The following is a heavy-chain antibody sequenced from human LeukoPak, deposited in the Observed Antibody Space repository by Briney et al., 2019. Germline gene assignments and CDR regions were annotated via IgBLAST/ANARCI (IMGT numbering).Heavy chain of an antibody. CDR2: ISGSGGST. V-gene: IGHV3-23*01. D-gene: IGHD3-9*01. Sequence: GGSLRLSCAASGFTFSSYAMSWVRQAPGKGLEWVSAISGSGGSTYYADSVRGRFTISRDNSKNTLYLQMNSLRAEDTAVYYCAKDRGRLRFFDWDKHYFDYGGQEPRVTVSS. CDR3: AKDRGRLRFFDWDKHYFDY. J-gene: IGHJ4*02. CDR1: GFTFSSYA.